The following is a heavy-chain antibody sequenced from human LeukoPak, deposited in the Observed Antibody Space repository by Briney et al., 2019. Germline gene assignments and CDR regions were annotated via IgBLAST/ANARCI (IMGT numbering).Heavy chain of an antibody. J-gene: IGHJ4*02. CDR1: GGTFSSYA. D-gene: IGHD3-22*01. V-gene: IGHV1-69*13. CDR2: IIPIFGTA. CDR3: ARGYDSSGYYFVNRYYFDY. Sequence: EASVKVSCKASGGTFSSYAISWVRQAPGQGLEWMGGIIPIFGTANYAQKFQGTVTITADESTSTAYMELSSLRSEDTAVYYCARGYDSSGYYFVNRYYFDYWGREPWSPSPQ.